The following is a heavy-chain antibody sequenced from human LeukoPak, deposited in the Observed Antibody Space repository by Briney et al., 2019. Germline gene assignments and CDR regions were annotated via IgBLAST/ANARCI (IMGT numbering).Heavy chain of an antibody. CDR1: GFTFRDYW. J-gene: IGHJ4*02. Sequence: PGGSLRLSCAASGFTFRDYWMTWVRKAPGKGLEWVASIKYNGNEKQYVDSVKGRFTISRDNAKNTLYLQMNSLRAEDTAVYYCARGPSGWAPDYWGQGTLVTVSS. V-gene: IGHV3-7*03. D-gene: IGHD6-19*01. CDR2: IKYNGNEK. CDR3: ARGPSGWAPDY.